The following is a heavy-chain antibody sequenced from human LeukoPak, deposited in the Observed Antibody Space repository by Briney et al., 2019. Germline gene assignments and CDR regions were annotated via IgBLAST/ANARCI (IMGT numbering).Heavy chain of an antibody. CDR1: GFTFSSYA. CDR3: AKKSQGSSSWYGY. J-gene: IGHJ4*02. CDR2: ISGSGGST. D-gene: IGHD6-13*01. Sequence: PGGSLRLSCAASGFTFSSYAMSWVRQAPGKGLEWVSAISGSGGSTYYADSVKGRFSISRDNSKNTLYLQMNSLRAEDTAVYYCAKKSQGSSSWYGYWGQGTLVTVSS. V-gene: IGHV3-23*01.